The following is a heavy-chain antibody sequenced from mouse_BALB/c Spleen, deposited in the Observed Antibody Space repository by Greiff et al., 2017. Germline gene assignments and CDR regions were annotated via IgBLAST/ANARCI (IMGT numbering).Heavy chain of an antibody. V-gene: IGHV14-3*02. CDR2: IDPANGNT. CDR1: GFNIKDTY. D-gene: IGHD3-2*02. Sequence: DVKLQQSGAELVKPGASVKLSCTASGFNIKDTYMHWVKQRPEQGLEWIGRIDPANGNTKYDPKFQGKATITADTSSNTAYLQLSSLTSEDTAVYYCARIPSGDYAMDYWGQGTSVTVSS. CDR3: ARIPSGDYAMDY. J-gene: IGHJ4*01.